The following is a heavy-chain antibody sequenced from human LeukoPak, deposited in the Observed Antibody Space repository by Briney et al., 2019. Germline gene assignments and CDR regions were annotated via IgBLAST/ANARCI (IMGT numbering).Heavy chain of an antibody. CDR1: GFTFSSYA. CDR3: ARFSSFDAFDI. Sequence: GGSLRLSCAASGFTFSSYAMHWVRQAPGKGLEWVAVISYDGSNKYHADSVKGRFTISRDNSKNTLYLQMNSLRAEDTAVYYCARFSSFDAFDIWGQGTMVTVSS. CDR2: ISYDGSNK. V-gene: IGHV3-30-3*01. J-gene: IGHJ3*02. D-gene: IGHD6-6*01.